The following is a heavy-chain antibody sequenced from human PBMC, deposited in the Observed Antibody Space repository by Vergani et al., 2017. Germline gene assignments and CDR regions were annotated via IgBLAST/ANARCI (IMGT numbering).Heavy chain of an antibody. J-gene: IGHJ4*02. CDR1: CESFSSFY. D-gene: IGHD3-10*01. CDR2: INNDGHT. Sequence: QVQLQQWGAGVVKPSGTLSLTCAVFCESFSSFYWSWIRQPPGKGLEWSGEINNDGHTNYNPSLESRVTVSRDTAKNQFSLNLMSVTAADTAMYYCAVRPRVNLVGGEIVTNRTFDYWSQGSLVTVSS. V-gene: IGHV4-34*02. CDR3: AVRPRVNLVGGEIVTNRTFDY.